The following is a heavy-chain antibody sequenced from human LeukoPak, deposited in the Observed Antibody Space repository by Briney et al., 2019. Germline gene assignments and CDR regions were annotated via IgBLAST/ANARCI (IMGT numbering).Heavy chain of an antibody. V-gene: IGHV3-15*07. CDR3: SSIAD. D-gene: IGHD2-21*01. Sequence: PGGSLRLSCAASGFTFSNEWMNWVRQAPGKGLERVGRVKRKTDGGTTDYAAPVRGRFTISRDDSKNTLYLQMNSLKSEDTAVYYCSSIADWGQGTLVTVSS. J-gene: IGHJ4*02. CDR2: VKRKTDGGTT. CDR1: GFTFSNEW.